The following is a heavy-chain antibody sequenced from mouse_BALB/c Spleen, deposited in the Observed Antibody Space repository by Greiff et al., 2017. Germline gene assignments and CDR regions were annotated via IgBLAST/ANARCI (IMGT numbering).Heavy chain of an antibody. Sequence: EVQLVESGGGLVQPGGSRKLSCAASGFTFSDYGMAWVRQAPGKGPEWVAFISNLAYSIYYADTVTGRFTISRENAKNTLYLEMSSLRSEDTAMYYCARTDTTVPYWYFDVWGAGTTVTVSA. CDR1: GFTFSDYG. J-gene: IGHJ1*01. CDR3: ARTDTTVPYWYFDV. V-gene: IGHV5-15*02. CDR2: ISNLAYSI. D-gene: IGHD1-1*01.